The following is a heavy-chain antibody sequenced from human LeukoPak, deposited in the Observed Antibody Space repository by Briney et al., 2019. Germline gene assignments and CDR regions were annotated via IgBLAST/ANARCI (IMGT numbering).Heavy chain of an antibody. J-gene: IGHJ4*02. V-gene: IGHV3-7*01. CDR3: ARDREGSSRRYFDY. Sequence: GGSLRLSCAASGFTFSSYWMSWVRQAPGKGLEWVANIKKDGSEKYYVDSVKGRFTISRDNDKNSLYLQMNSLRAEDTAVYYCARDREGSSRRYFDYWGQGTLVTVSS. CDR1: GFTFSSYW. CDR2: IKKDGSEK. D-gene: IGHD6-13*01.